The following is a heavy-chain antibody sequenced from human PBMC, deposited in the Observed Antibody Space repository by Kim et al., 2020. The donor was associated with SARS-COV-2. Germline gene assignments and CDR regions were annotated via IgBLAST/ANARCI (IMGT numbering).Heavy chain of an antibody. CDR3: AKGPEIAAAGTVRDYYYYGMDV. CDR1: GFTFSSYG. Sequence: GGSLRLSCAASGFTFSSYGMHWVRQAPGKGLEWVAVISYDGSNKYYADSVKGRFTISRDNSKNTLYLQMNSLRAEDTAVYYCAKGPEIAAAGTVRDYYYYGMDVWGQGTTVTVSS. V-gene: IGHV3-30*18. CDR2: ISYDGSNK. J-gene: IGHJ6*02. D-gene: IGHD6-13*01.